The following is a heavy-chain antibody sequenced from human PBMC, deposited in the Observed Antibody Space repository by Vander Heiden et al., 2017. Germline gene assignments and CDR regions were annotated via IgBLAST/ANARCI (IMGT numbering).Heavy chain of an antibody. Sequence: SGPGGKKPGNKEKVYCKTSGFHFSSSAIQWVRQARGQRLEWIGWIVVGSGKTNYAQKFQERVTITRDMSTSTAYMELSSLRSADTAVYSCPAEQSPSGSRDAFDIWGQGTMVTVSS. CDR3: PAEQSPSGSRDAFDI. V-gene: IGHV1-58*02. CDR1: GFHFSSSA. D-gene: IGHD1-26*01. J-gene: IGHJ3*02. CDR2: IVVGSGKT.